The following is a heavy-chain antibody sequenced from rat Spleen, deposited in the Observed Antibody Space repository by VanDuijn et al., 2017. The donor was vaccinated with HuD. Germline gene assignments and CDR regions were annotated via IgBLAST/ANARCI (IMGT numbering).Heavy chain of an antibody. V-gene: IGHV5S10*01. CDR2: IIYDGSRT. Sequence: EVQLVESDGGLVQPGRSLKLSCAASGFTFSDYNMAWVRQAPKKGLEWVATIIYDGSRTYYRDSVKGRFTISRDNAKSTLYLQMNSLRSEDTATYYCARQGTTVARYYWYFDFWGLGTMVTVSS. J-gene: IGHJ1*01. CDR1: GFTFSDYN. CDR3: ARQGTTVARYYWYFDF. D-gene: IGHD1-8*01.